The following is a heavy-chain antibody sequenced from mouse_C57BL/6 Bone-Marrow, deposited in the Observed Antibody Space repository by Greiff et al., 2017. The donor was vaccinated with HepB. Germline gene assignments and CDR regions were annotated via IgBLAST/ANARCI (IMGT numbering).Heavy chain of an antibody. CDR1: GFNIKDDY. D-gene: IGHD2-3*01. Sequence: VQLQQSGAELVRPGASVKLSCTASGFNIKDDYMHWEKQRPEQGLEWIGWIDPENGDTEHASKFQGKATITADTSSNTAYLQLSSLTSEDTAVYYCTGLLRPSWFAYWGQGTLVTVSA. V-gene: IGHV14-4*01. CDR3: TGLLRPSWFAY. CDR2: IDPENGDT. J-gene: IGHJ3*01.